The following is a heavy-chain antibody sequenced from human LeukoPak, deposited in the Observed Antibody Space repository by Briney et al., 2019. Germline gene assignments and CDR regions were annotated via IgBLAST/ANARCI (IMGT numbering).Heavy chain of an antibody. CDR2: ISGSGGST. D-gene: IGHD3-16*02. V-gene: IGHV3-23*01. CDR3: AKDRAFGGVTVILTY. CDR1: GLTFSRYA. Sequence: GGSLRLSCAVSGLTFSRYAMSWVRQAPGKGLEWVSAISGSGGSTYYADSVKGRFTISRDNSKNTLYLQMNSLRAEDTAVYYCAKDRAFGGVTVILTYWGQGTLVTVSS. J-gene: IGHJ4*02.